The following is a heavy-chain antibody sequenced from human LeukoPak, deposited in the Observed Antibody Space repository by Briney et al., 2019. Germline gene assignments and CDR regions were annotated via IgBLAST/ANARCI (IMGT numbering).Heavy chain of an antibody. D-gene: IGHD3-10*01. V-gene: IGHV4-59*01. J-gene: IGHJ5*02. CDR2: IYYSGST. Sequence: SETLSLTCTVSGGSISSYYWSWIRQPPGKGLEWIGYIYYSGSTNYNPSLKNRVTISVDTTKKQFSLKLSSVTAADTAVYYCARSSGPMVTVWFDPWGQGTLVTVSS. CDR3: ARSSGPMVTVWFDP. CDR1: GGSISSYY.